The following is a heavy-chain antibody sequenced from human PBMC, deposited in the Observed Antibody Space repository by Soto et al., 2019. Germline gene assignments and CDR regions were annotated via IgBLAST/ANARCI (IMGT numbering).Heavy chain of an antibody. CDR3: ARDLGDFWSGYYRSLVGGFDP. CDR1: GGTFSSYT. V-gene: IGHV1-69*04. CDR2: IIPILGIA. Sequence: SVKVSCKASGGTFSSYTISWVRQAPGQGLEWMGRIIPILGIANYAQKFQGRVTITADKSTSTAYMELSSLRSEDTAVYYCARDLGDFWSGYYRSLVGGFDPWGQGTLVTVSS. J-gene: IGHJ5*02. D-gene: IGHD3-3*01.